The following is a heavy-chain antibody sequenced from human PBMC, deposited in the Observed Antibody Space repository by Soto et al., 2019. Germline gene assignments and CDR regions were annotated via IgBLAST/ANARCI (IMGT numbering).Heavy chain of an antibody. Sequence: GGSLRLSCAASGFTFSSYSMNWVRQAPGKGLEWVSSISSSSSYIYYADSVKGRFTISRDNAKNSLYLQMNSLRAEDTAVYYCARDLARGGDSSGYYWYYYYGMDVWGQGTTVTVSS. D-gene: IGHD3-22*01. CDR1: GFTFSSYS. V-gene: IGHV3-21*01. CDR2: ISSSSSYI. CDR3: ARDLARGGDSSGYYWYYYYGMDV. J-gene: IGHJ6*02.